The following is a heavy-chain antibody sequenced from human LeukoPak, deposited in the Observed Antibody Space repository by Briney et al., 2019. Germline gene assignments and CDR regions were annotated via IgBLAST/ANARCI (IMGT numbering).Heavy chain of an antibody. D-gene: IGHD3-3*01. CDR2: IKPDGSDT. Sequence: GGSLRLSCPVSGFTFSHYWMSWVRQAPGKGLEWVANIKPDGSDTYYMDSVEGRFTISRDNAMSSLYLQMNSLRAEDTAVYYCARVGYNNYDLDFWGQGTLVTVSS. J-gene: IGHJ4*02. CDR3: ARVGYNNYDLDF. CDR1: GFTFSHYW. V-gene: IGHV3-7*01.